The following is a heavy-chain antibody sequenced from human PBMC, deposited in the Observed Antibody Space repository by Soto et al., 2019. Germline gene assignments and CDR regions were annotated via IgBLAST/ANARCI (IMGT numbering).Heavy chain of an antibody. CDR1: GFTFSSYA. J-gene: IGHJ6*02. CDR3: AKDPSTGYYYYGMDV. CDR2: ISGSGGST. Sequence: GGSLRLSCAASGFTFSSYAMSWVRQAPGKGLEWVSAISGSGGSTYYADSAKGRFTISRDNSKNTLYLQMNSLRAEDTAVYYCAKDPSTGYYYYGMDVWGQGTTVTVSS. D-gene: IGHD6-6*01. V-gene: IGHV3-23*01.